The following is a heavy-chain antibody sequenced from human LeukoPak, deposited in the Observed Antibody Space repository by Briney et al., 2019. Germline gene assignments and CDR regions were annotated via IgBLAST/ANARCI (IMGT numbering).Heavy chain of an antibody. CDR2: ISSSSSTI. CDR1: GFTFSSYS. J-gene: IGHJ4*02. CDR3: ARGSTIFGVVISLDY. Sequence: QPGGSLRLSCAASGFTFSSYSMNWVRQAPGKGLEWVSYISSSSSTIHYADSVKGRFTISRDNAKNSLYLQMNSLRAEDTAVYYCARGSTIFGVVISLDYWGQGTLVTVSS. V-gene: IGHV3-48*01. D-gene: IGHD3-3*01.